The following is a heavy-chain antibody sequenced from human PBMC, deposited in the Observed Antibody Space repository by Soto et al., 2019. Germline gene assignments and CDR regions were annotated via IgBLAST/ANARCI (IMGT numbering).Heavy chain of an antibody. V-gene: IGHV4-59*08. CDR1: GGSISSYY. CDR3: ARRITTGRFDY. CDR2: IYYSGST. Sequence: SETLSLTCTVSGGSISSYYWSWIRQPPGKGLEWIGYIYYSGSTNYNPSLKSRVTISVDTSKNQFSLKLSSVTAADTAVYYCARRITTGRFDYWGQGTLVTVSS. D-gene: IGHD3-3*01. J-gene: IGHJ4*01.